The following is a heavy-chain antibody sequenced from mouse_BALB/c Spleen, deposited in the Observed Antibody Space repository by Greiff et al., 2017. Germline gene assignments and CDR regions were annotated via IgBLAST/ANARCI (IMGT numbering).Heavy chain of an antibody. CDR1: GFTITDTY. J-gene: IGHJ4*01. CDR2: IDPANGNT. V-gene: IGHV14-3*02. D-gene: IGHD2-10*02. CDR3: ASGYGKDFDYYAMDY. Sequence: EVQLQQSGAELVKPGASVKLSCTASGFTITDTYMHWVKQRPEQGLEWIGRIDPANGNTKYDPKFPGKATITADTSSNTAYLQLSSLTSEDTAVYYGASGYGKDFDYYAMDYWGQGTSVTVSS.